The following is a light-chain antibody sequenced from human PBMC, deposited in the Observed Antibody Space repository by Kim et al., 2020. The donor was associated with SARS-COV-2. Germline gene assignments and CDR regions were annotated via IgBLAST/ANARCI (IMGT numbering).Light chain of an antibody. J-gene: IGLJ3*02. CDR1: SPNMVKYY. Sequence: GQKVTLSCSGGSPNMVKYYVSCAQHLPETSPKLLIFDTNKRPSGIPDRFSGSKSGTSATLDITGLQTGDEADYYCGTWDDSLTAGVFGGGTK. V-gene: IGLV1-51*01. CDR3: GTWDDSLTAGV. CDR2: DTN.